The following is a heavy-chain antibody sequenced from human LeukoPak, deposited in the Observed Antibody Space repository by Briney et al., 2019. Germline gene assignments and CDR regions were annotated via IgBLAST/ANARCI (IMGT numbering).Heavy chain of an antibody. D-gene: IGHD3-22*01. CDR3: ARPYYDSSGYYRYYFDY. CDR2: INPSGGST. Sequence: ASVKVSCKASGYTFTSYYMHWVRQAPGQGLEWMGIINPSGGSTSYAQEFQGRVTMTRDTSTSTVYMELSSLRSEDTAVYYCARPYYDSSGYYRYYFDYWGQGTLVTVSS. V-gene: IGHV1-46*01. CDR1: GYTFTSYY. J-gene: IGHJ4*02.